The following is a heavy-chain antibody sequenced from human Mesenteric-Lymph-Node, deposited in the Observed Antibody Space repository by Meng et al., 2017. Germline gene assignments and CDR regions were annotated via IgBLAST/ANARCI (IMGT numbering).Heavy chain of an antibody. V-gene: IGHV4-39*07. CDR2: INHSGST. Sequence: QLQLQESGPGLVKPSEALSLTCTVSGSSISSSSYYWSWIRQPPGKGLEWIGEINHSGSTNYNPSLKSRVTISVDTSKNQFSLKLSSVTAADTAVYYCARGFVKYTVTRVGNWFDPWGQGTLVTVSS. CDR1: GSSISSSSYY. D-gene: IGHD4-17*01. CDR3: ARGFVKYTVTRVGNWFDP. J-gene: IGHJ5*02.